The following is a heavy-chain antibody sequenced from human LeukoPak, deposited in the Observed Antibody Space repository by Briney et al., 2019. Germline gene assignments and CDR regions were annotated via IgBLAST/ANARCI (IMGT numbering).Heavy chain of an antibody. J-gene: IGHJ4*02. V-gene: IGHV4-59*12. CDR2: IYYSGST. CDR1: GGSISSYY. Sequence: EPSETLSLTCTVSGGSISSYYWSWIRQPPGKGLEWIGYIYYSGSTNYNPSLKSRVTISVDTSKNQFSLKLSSVTAADTAVYYCARVSPEGHFDYWGQGTLVTVSS. CDR3: ARVSPEGHFDY.